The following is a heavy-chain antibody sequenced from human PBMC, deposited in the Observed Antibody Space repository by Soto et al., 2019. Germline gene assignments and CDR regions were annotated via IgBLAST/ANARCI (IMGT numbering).Heavy chain of an antibody. CDR1: DGSMNSDSYY. V-gene: IGHV4-39*01. D-gene: IGHD4-17*01. CDR2: INYSGTT. Sequence: PSETLSLTCSVSDGSMNSDSYYWGWIRQPPGKGLEWIGVINYSGTTFHNVSLKSRVTMSVESSRNQLSLKLTSVTAADTAVYFCARCHRGLRCHLDSWGQGTLVTVSS. J-gene: IGHJ4*02. CDR3: ARCHRGLRCHLDS.